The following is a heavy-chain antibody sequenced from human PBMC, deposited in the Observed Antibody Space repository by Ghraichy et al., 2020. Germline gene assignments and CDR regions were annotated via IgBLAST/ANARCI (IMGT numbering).Heavy chain of an antibody. D-gene: IGHD3-10*01. CDR2: ISSSSSTI. Sequence: GGSLRLSCAASGFTFSCYSMNWVRQAPGKGLEWVSYISSSSSTIYYADSVKGRFTISRDNAKSSLYLQMNGLRDEDTAVYYCARNYGSGRYGMDVWGQGTTVTVSS. V-gene: IGHV3-48*02. CDR3: ARNYGSGRYGMDV. J-gene: IGHJ6*02. CDR1: GFTFSCYS.